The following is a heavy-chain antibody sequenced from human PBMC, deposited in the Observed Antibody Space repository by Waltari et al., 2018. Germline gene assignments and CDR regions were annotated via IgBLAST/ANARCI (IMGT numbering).Heavy chain of an antibody. J-gene: IGHJ4*02. CDR2: IYHSGST. CDR3: ARRPYSSGWYWFDY. D-gene: IGHD6-19*01. CDR1: GYSISSGYY. V-gene: IGHV4-38-2*01. Sequence: QVQLQESGPGLVKPSETLSLTCAVSGYSISSGYYWGWIRQPPGKGLEWIGSIYHSGSTYYNPALKSRVTISVDTSKNQFSLKLSSVTAADTAVYYCARRPYSSGWYWFDYWGQGTLVTVSS.